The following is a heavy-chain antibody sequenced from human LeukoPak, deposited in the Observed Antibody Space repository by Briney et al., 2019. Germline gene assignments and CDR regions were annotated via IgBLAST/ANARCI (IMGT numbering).Heavy chain of an antibody. CDR2: TNPNSGNT. Sequence: ASVKVSCKASGYTFTSYDINWVRQATGQGLEWMGWTNPNSGNTGYAQKFQGRVTMTRNTSISTAYMELSSLRSEDTAVYYCARGKDYALAFDIWGQGTMVTVSS. J-gene: IGHJ3*02. V-gene: IGHV1-8*01. CDR1: GYTFTSYD. CDR3: ARGKDYALAFDI. D-gene: IGHD4-17*01.